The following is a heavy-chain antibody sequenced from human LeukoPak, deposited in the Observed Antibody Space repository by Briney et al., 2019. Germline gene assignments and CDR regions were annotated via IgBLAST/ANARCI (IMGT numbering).Heavy chain of an antibody. D-gene: IGHD1-1*01. CDR1: GYSISSGYY. V-gene: IGHV4-38-2*02. CDR3: ARQIPHYSYNYYFDY. CDR2: SGST. J-gene: IGHJ4*02. Sequence: PSETLSLTCTVSGYSISSGYYWGWIRQPPGKGLEWIGSGSTYYNPSLKSRVTISVDTSKNQFSLKLSSVNAADTAVYYCARQIPHYSYNYYFDYWGQRTLVTVSS.